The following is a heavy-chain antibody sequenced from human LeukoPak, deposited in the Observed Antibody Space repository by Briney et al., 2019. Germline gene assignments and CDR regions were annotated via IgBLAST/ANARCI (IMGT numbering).Heavy chain of an antibody. CDR3: ARESEESFDY. J-gene: IGHJ4*02. CDR2: IGGSGSSI. V-gene: IGHV3-21*01. Sequence: GSLRLSCAASGFTFSPYAMNWVRQAPGKGLEWVSSIGGSGSSIYYADSVKGRFTISRDNAKNSLYLQMNSLRAEDTAVYYCARESEESFDYGGQGTVVTVSS. CDR1: GFTFSPYA.